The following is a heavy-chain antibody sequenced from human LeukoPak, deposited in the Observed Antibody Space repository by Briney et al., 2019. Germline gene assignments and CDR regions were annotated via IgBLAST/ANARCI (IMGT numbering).Heavy chain of an antibody. CDR1: GYTFTGYY. J-gene: IGHJ4*02. V-gene: IGHV1-8*03. D-gene: IGHD2-15*01. CDR3: ARVSRMRTSAPCSGGSCYSPLGY. Sequence: ASVKVSCKASGYTFTGYYMHWVRQAPGQGLEWMGWMNPNSGNTGYAQKFQGRVTITRNTSISTAYMELSSLRSEDTAVYYCARVSRMRTSAPCSGGSCYSPLGYWGQGTLVTVSS. CDR2: MNPNSGNT.